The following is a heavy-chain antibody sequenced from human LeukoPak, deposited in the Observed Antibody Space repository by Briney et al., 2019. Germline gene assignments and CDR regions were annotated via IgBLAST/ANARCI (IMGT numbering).Heavy chain of an antibody. V-gene: IGHV3-23*01. CDR3: ARLLVGPTPPIRRAFDY. CDR2: ISGSGGST. CDR1: GFTFSTFA. J-gene: IGHJ4*02. Sequence: PGGSLRLSCAASGFTFSTFAMSWVRQAPGKGLEWVSAISGSGGSTYYADSVKGRFTISRDSSKNTLYLQMNSLRADDTAVYYCARLLVGPTPPIRRAFDYWGQGTLVTVSS. D-gene: IGHD1-26*01.